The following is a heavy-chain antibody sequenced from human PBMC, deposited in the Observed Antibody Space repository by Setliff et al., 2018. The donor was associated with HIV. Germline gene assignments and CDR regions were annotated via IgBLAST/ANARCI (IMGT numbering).Heavy chain of an antibody. V-gene: IGHV4-4*09. CDR1: DASINSYY. Sequence: SETLSLTCTVSDASINSYYWNWIRQPPGKGLEWIGFIFASGDTKYNPSLQSRVSMSIDTSKNQFSLKLSSVTAADTAAYYCARRIDDSGSLPAKNWFDTWGQGRLVTVSS. D-gene: IGHD3-10*01. CDR2: IFASGDT. CDR3: ARRIDDSGSLPAKNWFDT. J-gene: IGHJ5*02.